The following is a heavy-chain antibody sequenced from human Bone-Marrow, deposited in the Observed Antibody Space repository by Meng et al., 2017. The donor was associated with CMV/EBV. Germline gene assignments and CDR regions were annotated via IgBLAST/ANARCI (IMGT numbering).Heavy chain of an antibody. CDR1: GGTFSSYA. J-gene: IGHJ5*02. V-gene: IGHV1-69*05. D-gene: IGHD6-13*01. CDR2: IIPIFGTA. CDR3: ASGYSSSEGVDP. Sequence: SVKVSCKASGGTFSSYAISWVRQAPGQGLEWMGGIIPIFGTANYAQKFQGRVTITTDESTSTAYMELSSLRSEDTAVYYCASGYSSSEGVDPWGQGTMVTVSS.